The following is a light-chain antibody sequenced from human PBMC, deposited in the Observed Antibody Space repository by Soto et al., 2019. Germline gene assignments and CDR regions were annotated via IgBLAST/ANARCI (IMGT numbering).Light chain of an antibody. V-gene: IGKV3-20*01. CDR1: QSVSSNF. CDR2: GAS. CDR3: HQYSSSRRT. J-gene: IGKJ1*01. Sequence: EIVLTQSPCTLSLSPXGRVTLSCXXSQSVSSNFLAWYQQKPGQAPRLLIYGASNRAAGIPDRFSGSGSGTDFTLTISRLEPEDFAVYYCHQYSSSRRTFGQGTKVDNK.